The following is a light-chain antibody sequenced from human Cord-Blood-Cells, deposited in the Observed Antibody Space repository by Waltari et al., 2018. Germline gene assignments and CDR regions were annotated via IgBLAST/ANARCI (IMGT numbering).Light chain of an antibody. CDR1: QSISSS. CDR2: AAS. J-gene: IGKJ2*03. Sequence: DIQMTTTPSSLPASVGDRVTITCRASQSISSSLNWYQQKPGKAPKLLFYAASSLQSGVPSRFSGSDSGTDFTLTISSLQPEDFATYYCQQSYSTPHSFGQGTKLEIK. CDR3: QQSYSTPHS. V-gene: IGKV1-39*01.